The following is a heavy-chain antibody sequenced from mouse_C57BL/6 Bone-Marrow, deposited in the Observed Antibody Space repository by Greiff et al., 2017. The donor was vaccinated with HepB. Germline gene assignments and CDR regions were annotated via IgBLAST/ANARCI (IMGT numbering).Heavy chain of an antibody. J-gene: IGHJ3*01. Sequence: VKAVESGAELVKPGASVKISCKASGYAFSSHWMNWVKQRPGKGLEWIGQIYPGDGDTNYNGKFKGKATLTADKSSSTAYMQLSSLTSEDSAVYFCARGAYWGQGTLVTVSA. CDR3: ARGAY. CDR1: GYAFSSHW. CDR2: IYPGDGDT. V-gene: IGHV1-80*01.